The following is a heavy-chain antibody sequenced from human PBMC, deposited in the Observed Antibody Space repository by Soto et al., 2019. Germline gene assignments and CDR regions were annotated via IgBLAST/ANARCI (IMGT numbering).Heavy chain of an antibody. CDR1: GYSFTDFG. J-gene: IGHJ4*02. CDR3: ARGHAIVTGWKFEF. V-gene: IGHV1-18*01. Sequence: QAQLVQSGSEVKKPGASVKVSCKAPGYSFTDFGVNWVRQAPGQGLERLGWISAYNGNRGYAQRFQGRLTVTTDTTRDTSSLELTTLRSDDTAIYYCARGHAIVTGWKFEFWGQGTLVTVSS. D-gene: IGHD1-1*01. CDR2: ISAYNGNR.